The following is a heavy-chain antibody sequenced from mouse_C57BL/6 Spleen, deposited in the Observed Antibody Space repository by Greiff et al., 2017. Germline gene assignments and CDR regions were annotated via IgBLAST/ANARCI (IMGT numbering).Heavy chain of an antibody. V-gene: IGHV8-8*01. CDR2: IWWDDDK. D-gene: IGHD1-1*01. CDR3: ARPFTTVVAPYYAMDY. CDR1: GFSLSTFGMG. J-gene: IGHJ4*01. Sequence: ESGPGILQPSQTLSLTCSFSGFSLSTFGMGVGWIRQPSGKGLEWLAHIWWDDDKYYNPALKSRLTISKDTSKNQVFLKIANVDTADTATYYCARPFTTVVAPYYAMDYWGQGTSVTVSS.